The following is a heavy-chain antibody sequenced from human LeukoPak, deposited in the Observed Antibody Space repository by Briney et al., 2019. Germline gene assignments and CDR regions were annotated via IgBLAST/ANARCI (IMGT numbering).Heavy chain of an antibody. J-gene: IGHJ4*02. V-gene: IGHV4-61*08. D-gene: IGHD3-10*01. Sequence: RTSETLSLTCTVSGGSISSGGYYWSWIRQHPGKGLAWIGYIYYSGSTNYNPSLKSRVTISVDTSKNQFSLKLSSVTAADTAVYYCGSGSYYNFVVDYWGQGTLVTVSS. CDR2: IYYSGST. CDR1: GGSISSGGYY. CDR3: GSGSYYNFVVDY.